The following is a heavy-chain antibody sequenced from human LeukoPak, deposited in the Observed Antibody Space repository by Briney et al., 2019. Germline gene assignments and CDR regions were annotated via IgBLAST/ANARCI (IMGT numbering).Heavy chain of an antibody. CDR3: AKGAMVITFGGVIDEGYYFDY. Sequence: GRSLRLSCAASGFTFSSYGMHWVRQAPGKGPEWVAVISYDGSNKYYADSVKGRFTISRDNSKNTLYLQMNSLRAEDTAVYYCAKGAMVITFGGVIDEGYYFDYWGQGTLVTVSS. CDR2: ISYDGSNK. D-gene: IGHD3-16*02. V-gene: IGHV3-30*18. J-gene: IGHJ4*02. CDR1: GFTFSSYG.